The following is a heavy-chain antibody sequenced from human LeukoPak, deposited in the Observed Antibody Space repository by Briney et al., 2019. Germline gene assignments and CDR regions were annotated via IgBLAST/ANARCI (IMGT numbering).Heavy chain of an antibody. V-gene: IGHV3-74*01. Sequence: GGSLRLSCAASGFTFSSYWIHWVRQAPGKGLVWVSRINSEGSSTSYADSVKGRFTISRDNAKNTLYLQMNSLRAEDTAVYYCARDYDRYYMDVWGKGTTVTVSS. CDR3: ARDYDRYYMDV. CDR2: INSEGSST. D-gene: IGHD3-3*01. CDR1: GFTFSSYW. J-gene: IGHJ6*03.